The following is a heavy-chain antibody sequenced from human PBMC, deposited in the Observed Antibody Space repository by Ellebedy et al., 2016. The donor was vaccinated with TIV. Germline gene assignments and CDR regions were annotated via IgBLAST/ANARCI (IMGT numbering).Heavy chain of an antibody. V-gene: IGHV4-59*01. J-gene: IGHJ4*02. Sequence: MPSETLSLTCTVSGGSMTAYYWTWIRQPPGKVLEWIGYVYYSGGTNYNPSLESRVAMSVDTSKHQFSLKLKSVSAADTAVYYCARVPPYGDYVFDYWGQGALVTVSS. CDR1: GGSMTAYY. CDR2: VYYSGGT. D-gene: IGHD4-17*01. CDR3: ARVPPYGDYVFDY.